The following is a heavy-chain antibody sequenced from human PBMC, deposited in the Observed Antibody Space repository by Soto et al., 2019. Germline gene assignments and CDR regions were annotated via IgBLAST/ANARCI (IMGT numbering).Heavy chain of an antibody. D-gene: IGHD6-19*01. J-gene: IGHJ5*02. V-gene: IGHV5-51*01. CDR3: ARHTPYSSGWPDWFDP. CDR2: IYPGDSDT. CDR1: GYSFTSYW. Sequence: GESLKISCKGSGYSFTSYWIGWVRQMPGKGLEWMGIIYPGDSDTRYSPSFQGQVTISADKSISTAYLQWSSLKASDTAMYYCARHTPYSSGWPDWFDPWGQGTLVTVSS.